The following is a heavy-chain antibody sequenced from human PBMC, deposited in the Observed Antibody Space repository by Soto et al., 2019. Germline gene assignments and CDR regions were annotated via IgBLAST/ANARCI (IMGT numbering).Heavy chain of an antibody. V-gene: IGHV3-23*01. J-gene: IGHJ2*01. CDR1: GFTFINYA. Sequence: EVQLLESGGDSVQPGGSVRLSCAGSGFTFINYAMNWVRQAPGKGLEWVSTISGRGDATFFADSVRGRFTFSRDNSKNTVTLQRNRLGFDDTSVYYCARKVVVSTSSSDYWNSDLWGRGTLVTVTS. CDR2: ISGRGDAT. CDR3: ARKVVVSTSSSDYWNSDL. D-gene: IGHD2-21*01.